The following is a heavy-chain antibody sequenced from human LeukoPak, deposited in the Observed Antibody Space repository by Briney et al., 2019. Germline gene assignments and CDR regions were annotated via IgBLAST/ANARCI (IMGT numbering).Heavy chain of an antibody. Sequence: QSGGSLRLSCAASGFTFSNYAMSWVRQAPGKGLEWVSAISGSGGSTYYADSVKGRFTISRDNSKNTLYLQMNSLRAEDTAVYYCAKVWEMWWSGYDFRSIAAAGIDYWGQGTLVTVSS. J-gene: IGHJ4*02. CDR2: ISGSGGST. CDR1: GFTFSNYA. V-gene: IGHV3-23*01. CDR3: AKVWEMWWSGYDFRSIAAAGIDY. D-gene: IGHD6-13*01.